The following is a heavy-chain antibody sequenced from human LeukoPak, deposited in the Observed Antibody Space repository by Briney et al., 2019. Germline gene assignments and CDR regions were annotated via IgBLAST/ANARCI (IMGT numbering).Heavy chain of an antibody. D-gene: IGHD2-2*01. CDR3: ARRSSNFDY. V-gene: IGHV3-11*04. J-gene: IGHJ4*02. CDR1: GFTFSDYY. CDR2: ITSSGSTI. Sequence: GGSLRLSCAASGFTFSDYYMSWIRQAPGEGLEWVSYITSSGSTIYYADSVKGRFTISRGNAKNSLFLQMNSLKAEDTAVYYCARRSSNFDYWGQGTLVTVSS.